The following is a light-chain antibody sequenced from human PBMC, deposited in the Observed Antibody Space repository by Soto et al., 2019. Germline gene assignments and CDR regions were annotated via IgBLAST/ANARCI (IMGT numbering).Light chain of an antibody. V-gene: IGLV1-51*01. J-gene: IGLJ1*01. CDR1: SSNVGGHA. CDR3: GSWDSSLTAYV. Sequence: QSVLTQPPSVSVAPGQKVTISSSGSSSNVGGHAMTWTQKLTRTAHYLLTYDDNKRPSEIPYRFSCSKSGTSATLRITGFQSGDKTYYYCGSWDSSLTAYVFGTGTKVTV. CDR2: DDN.